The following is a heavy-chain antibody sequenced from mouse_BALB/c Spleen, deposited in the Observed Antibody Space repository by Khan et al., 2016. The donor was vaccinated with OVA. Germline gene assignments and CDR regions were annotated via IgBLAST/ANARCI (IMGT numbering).Heavy chain of an antibody. CDR1: GYSITSEYA. Sequence: EVQLQESGPGLVKPSQSLSLTCTVTGYSITSEYAWNWIRQFPGNKLEWMGYINYSGNTRFNPYFKSRTSITRDTSKNQFFLQLNSVTTEDTATYYCARKDYYDYDPFTYWGQGTLVTVSA. CDR2: INYSGNT. D-gene: IGHD2-4*01. J-gene: IGHJ3*01. CDR3: ARKDYYDYDPFTY. V-gene: IGHV3-2*02.